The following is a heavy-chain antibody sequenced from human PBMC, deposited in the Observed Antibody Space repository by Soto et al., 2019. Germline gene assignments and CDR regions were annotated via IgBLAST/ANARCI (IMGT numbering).Heavy chain of an antibody. CDR2: IYYSGNI. CDR1: GGSMSGHY. D-gene: IGHD2-15*01. CDR3: AKYRRTDAEGYTFDY. Sequence: PSETLSLTCTVSGGSMSGHYWTWIRQTPGKGLQWIGYIYYSGNINYNPSLTGRVTMSLDTSKNQFSLQLSYVTAADTAVYFCAKYRRTDAEGYTFDYWGQGAPVTV. J-gene: IGHJ4*02. V-gene: IGHV4-59*11.